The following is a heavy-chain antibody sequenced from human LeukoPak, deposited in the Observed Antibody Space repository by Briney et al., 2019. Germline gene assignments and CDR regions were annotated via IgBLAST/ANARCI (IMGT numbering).Heavy chain of an antibody. CDR2: IYHSGST. V-gene: IGHV4-30-2*01. CDR3: ARGQYYYDSSGYYYGMDV. J-gene: IGHJ6*02. Sequence: SQTLSLTCAVSGGSISSGGYSWSWIRQPPGKGLEWIGYIYHSGSTNYNPSLKSRVTISVDTSKNQFSLKLSSVTAADTAVYYCARGQYYYDSSGYYYGMDVWGQGTTVTVSS. CDR1: GGSISSGGYS. D-gene: IGHD3-22*01.